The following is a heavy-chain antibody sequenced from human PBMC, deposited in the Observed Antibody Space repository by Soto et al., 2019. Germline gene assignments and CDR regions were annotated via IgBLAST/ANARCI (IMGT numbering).Heavy chain of an antibody. J-gene: IGHJ4*02. CDR3: ARDNGYGHFDS. D-gene: IGHD5-12*01. V-gene: IGHV4-31*03. Sequence: SETLSLTCTVSGASISSGRSYWSWIRQHPGKGLEWIGYMFYSGSTYYHPSLKSRVNISADTSKNQFSLRLTSVTPADTAVYYCARDNGYGHFDSWGQGTLVTVSS. CDR2: MFYSGST. CDR1: GASISSGRSY.